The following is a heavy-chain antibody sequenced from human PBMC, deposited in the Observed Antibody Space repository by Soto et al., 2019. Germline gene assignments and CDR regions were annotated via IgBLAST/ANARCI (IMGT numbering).Heavy chain of an antibody. V-gene: IGHV3-33*01. CDR3: AXDDTAMVYYYYYYGMDV. J-gene: IGHJ6*02. CDR2: IWYDGSNK. D-gene: IGHD5-18*01. Sequence: SGGSLRLSCAASGFTFSIYGMHWVRQAPGKGLEWVAVIWYDGSNKYYADSVKGRFTISRDNSKNTLYLQMNSLRAEDTAVYYCAXDDTAMVYYYYYYGMDVWGQGTTVTVSS. CDR1: GFTFSIYG.